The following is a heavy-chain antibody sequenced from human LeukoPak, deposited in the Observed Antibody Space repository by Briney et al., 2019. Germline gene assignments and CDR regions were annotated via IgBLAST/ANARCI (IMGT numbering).Heavy chain of an antibody. CDR2: IYYSGST. Sequence: SETLSLTCTVSGGSISSGGYYWSWIRQHPGKGLEWIGYIYYSGSTYYNPSLKSRVTISVDTSKNQFSLKLSSVTAADTAVYYCAREAAYCGGDCYNWFDPWGQGTLVTVSS. D-gene: IGHD2-21*02. CDR3: AREAAYCGGDCYNWFDP. V-gene: IGHV4-31*03. J-gene: IGHJ5*02. CDR1: GGSISSGGYY.